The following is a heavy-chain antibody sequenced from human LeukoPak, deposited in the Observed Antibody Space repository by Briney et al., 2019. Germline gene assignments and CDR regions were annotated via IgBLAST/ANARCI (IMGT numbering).Heavy chain of an antibody. CDR3: AKDPRRYSRTGGYFDY. D-gene: IGHD6-13*01. CDR2: ISSNGGST. J-gene: IGHJ4*02. V-gene: IGHV3-64*01. Sequence: GGSLRLSCAASGFTFSSYAMHWVRQAPGKGLEYVSAISSNGGSTYYANSVKGRFTISRDNSKNTLYLQMISLRTEDTAVYYCAKDPRRYSRTGGYFDYWGQGTLVTVSS. CDR1: GFTFSSYA.